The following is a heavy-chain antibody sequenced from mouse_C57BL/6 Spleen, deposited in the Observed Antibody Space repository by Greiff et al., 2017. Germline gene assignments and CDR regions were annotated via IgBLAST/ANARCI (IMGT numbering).Heavy chain of an antibody. D-gene: IGHD4-1*01. J-gene: IGHJ2*01. Sequence: LQESGAELVRPGASVTLSCKASGYTFTDYEMHWVKQTPVHGLEWIGAIDPETGGTAYNQKFKGKAILTADKSSSTAYMELRSLTSEDSAVYYCTRARLGDYWGQGTTLTVSS. CDR3: TRARLGDY. V-gene: IGHV1-15*01. CDR2: IDPETGGT. CDR1: GYTFTDYE.